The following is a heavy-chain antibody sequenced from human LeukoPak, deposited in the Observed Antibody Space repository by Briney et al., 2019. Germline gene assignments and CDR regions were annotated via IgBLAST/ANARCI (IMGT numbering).Heavy chain of an antibody. J-gene: IGHJ4*02. CDR2: ISYDGINQ. CDR1: GFTFSSYA. CDR3: TLTTFGVVYYFDY. Sequence: PGRSLTLSCATSGFTFSSYAMHWVRQAPGKGLEWVALISYDGINQYYADSVKGRFIISRDNSKNTLYLQLNSLRLEDTAVYYCTLTTFGVVYYFDYWGQGTLVTVSS. V-gene: IGHV3-30*04. D-gene: IGHD1/OR15-1a*01.